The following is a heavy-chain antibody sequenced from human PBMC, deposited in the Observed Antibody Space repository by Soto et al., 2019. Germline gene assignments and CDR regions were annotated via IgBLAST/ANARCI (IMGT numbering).Heavy chain of an antibody. D-gene: IGHD4-17*01. J-gene: IGHJ4*02. Sequence: GGSLRLSCAVSGFTFDNYGMSWVHQAPGKGLEWVSVINANGDSTYYADSVKGRFTISRDNSKNTLFLQMNSLRADDTAVYYCAKNYGGNNPGRYFHYWGQGTLVTVSS. CDR1: GFTFDNYG. CDR2: INANGDST. V-gene: IGHV3-23*01. CDR3: AKNYGGNNPGRYFHY.